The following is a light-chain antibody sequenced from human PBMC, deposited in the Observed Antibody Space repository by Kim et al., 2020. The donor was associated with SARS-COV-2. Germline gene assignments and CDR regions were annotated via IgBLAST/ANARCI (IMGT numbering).Light chain of an antibody. Sequence: VSTGQTASITCSGDKLGDKYACWYQQKPGQAPVLVIYQDSKRPSGIPERFSGSNSGNTATLTISGTQAMDEADYYCQAWDSSTSFVGGGTQLTVL. CDR1: KLGDKY. CDR2: QDS. J-gene: IGLJ2*01. CDR3: QAWDSSTSF. V-gene: IGLV3-1*01.